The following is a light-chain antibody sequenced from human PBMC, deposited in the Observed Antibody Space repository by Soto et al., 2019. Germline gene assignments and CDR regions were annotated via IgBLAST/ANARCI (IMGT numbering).Light chain of an antibody. V-gene: IGLV1-51*02. CDR1: SSNIGNNY. CDR3: GTWDSSLSAVV. Sequence: QSVLTQPPSVSAAPGQKVTISCSGSSSNIGNNYVSWYQQLPGTAPKLLIYENNKRPSGIPDRFSGSKSGTSATLGITGLQTGDEADYYCGTWDSSLSAVVFGGGNKVTVL. CDR2: ENN. J-gene: IGLJ2*01.